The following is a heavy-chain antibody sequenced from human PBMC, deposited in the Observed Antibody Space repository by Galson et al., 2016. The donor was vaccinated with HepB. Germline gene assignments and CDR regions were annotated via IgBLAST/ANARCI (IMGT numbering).Heavy chain of an antibody. CDR2: IQNPGST. V-gene: IGHV4-61*08. CDR1: SGSVSSGGYY. Sequence: EALSLTCTFSSGSVSSGGYYWRWVRQSPGKGLEWIGYIQNPGSTNHNSSRKGRVTISIDRSKNKFFLELTSVTAAATAVYYCARDEGFYNGMDVWGQGTTVTVSS. D-gene: IGHD2/OR15-2a*01. J-gene: IGHJ6*02. CDR3: ARDEGFYNGMDV.